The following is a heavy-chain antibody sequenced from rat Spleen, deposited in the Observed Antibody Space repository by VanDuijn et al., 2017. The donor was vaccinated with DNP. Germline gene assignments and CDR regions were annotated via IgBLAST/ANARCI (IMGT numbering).Heavy chain of an antibody. Sequence: EVQLVESGGGLVQPGRSLKLSCAASGFTFSDYAMAWVRQAPKKGLEWVATISFEGSRTYYRDSVKGRFTISRDDAKSTLYLQMDSLRSEDTATYYCARDNYGTSGAMDAWGQGTSFTVSS. CDR3: ARDNYGTSGAMDA. CDR2: ISFEGSRT. CDR1: GFTFSDYA. V-gene: IGHV5-17*01. J-gene: IGHJ4*01. D-gene: IGHD1-11*01.